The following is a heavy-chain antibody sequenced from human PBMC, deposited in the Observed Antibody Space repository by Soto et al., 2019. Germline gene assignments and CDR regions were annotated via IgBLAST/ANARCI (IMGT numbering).Heavy chain of an antibody. CDR1: GGYISSGGCS. Sequence: PSETLSLTRGVSGGYISSGGCSWSCIRQPPGKGLEWIGYIYHSGSTYYNPSLKSRVTISVDRSKNQFSLKLSSVTAADTAVYYCARALITKVDYWGQGTLVTLSS. D-gene: IGHD3-10*01. CDR2: IYHSGST. J-gene: IGHJ4*02. V-gene: IGHV4-30-2*01. CDR3: ARALITKVDY.